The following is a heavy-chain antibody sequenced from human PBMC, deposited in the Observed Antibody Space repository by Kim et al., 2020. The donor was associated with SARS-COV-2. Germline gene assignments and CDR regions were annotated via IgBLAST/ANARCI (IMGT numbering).Heavy chain of an antibody. CDR3: SSTTVAGTAPDY. Sequence: GGSLRLSCAASGFTFSDYYMSWIRQAPGNGLEWVSYISSSSSYTNYADSVKGRFTISRDNAKNSLYLQMNSLRAEDTAVYYCSSTTVAGTAPDYWGQGTLVTVSS. V-gene: IGHV3-11*06. CDR1: GFTFSDYY. CDR2: ISSSSSYT. D-gene: IGHD6-19*01. J-gene: IGHJ4*02.